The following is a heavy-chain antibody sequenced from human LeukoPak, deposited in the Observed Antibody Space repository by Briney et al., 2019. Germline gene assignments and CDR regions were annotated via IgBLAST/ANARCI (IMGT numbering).Heavy chain of an antibody. CDR1: GVSISSHY. Sequence: SETLSLTCTVSGVSISSHYWSWIRQPPGKVQEWIWYIYYSGSTNYNPSLKSRVTISVATSKTPFSLKMSSVTAADTAVYYCARTDYEEGWFAPWGQRTLVTVSS. CDR2: IYYSGST. D-gene: IGHD3-22*01. CDR3: ARTDYEEGWFAP. V-gene: IGHV4-59*11. J-gene: IGHJ5*02.